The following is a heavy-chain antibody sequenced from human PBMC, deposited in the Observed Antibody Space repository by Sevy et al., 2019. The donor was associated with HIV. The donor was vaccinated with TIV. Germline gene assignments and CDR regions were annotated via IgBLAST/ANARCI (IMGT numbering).Heavy chain of an antibody. V-gene: IGHV3-74*01. Sequence: GGSLRLSCAASGFTFTNYWMHWVRQAPGKGRVWVSRVDNDGSGTNYADSVKGRFPISRDNAKNTVYLQMNSLRAEDTAVYYCTRDMYGIDYWGQGTLVTVSS. J-gene: IGHJ4*02. D-gene: IGHD2-8*01. CDR2: VDNDGSGT. CDR1: GFTFTNYW. CDR3: TRDMYGIDY.